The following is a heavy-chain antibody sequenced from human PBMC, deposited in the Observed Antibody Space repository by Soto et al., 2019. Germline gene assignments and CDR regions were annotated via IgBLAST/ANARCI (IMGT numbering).Heavy chain of an antibody. D-gene: IGHD2-15*01. CDR1: GYTFTNSD. V-gene: IGHV1-8*01. CDR3: ARRPHCSGGICYYGLDN. J-gene: IGHJ4*02. Sequence: SVKVSCKASGYTFTNSDINWVRQAPGQGLEWMGWMNPDSGHAAYAQKFQGRVTLTTSTSTSTVYMEMRSLGSEDTAVYYCARRPHCSGGICYYGLDNWGQGTLVTVSS. CDR2: MNPDSGHA.